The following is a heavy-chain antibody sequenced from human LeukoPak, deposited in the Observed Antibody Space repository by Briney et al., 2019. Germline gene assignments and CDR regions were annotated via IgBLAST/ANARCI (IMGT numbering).Heavy chain of an antibody. V-gene: IGHV1-2*02. CDR2: INPNSGGT. CDR3: ARGAPMGEQQWLVRLYYYYMDV. CDR1: GYTFTGYY. Sequence: PAASVKVSCKASGYTFTGYYMHWVRQAPGQGLEWMGWINPNSGGTNYAQKFQGRVTMTRDTSISTAYMELSRLRSDDTAVYYCARGAPMGEQQWLVRLYYYYMDVWGKGTTVTVSS. J-gene: IGHJ6*03. D-gene: IGHD6-19*01.